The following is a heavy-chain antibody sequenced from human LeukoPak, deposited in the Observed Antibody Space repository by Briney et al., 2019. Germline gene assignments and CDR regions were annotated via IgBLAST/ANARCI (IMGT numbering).Heavy chain of an antibody. CDR1: GFTFSSYW. CDR3: AKGGWGLWFGEPPQPFDY. V-gene: IGHV3-7*03. Sequence: GGSLRLSCAASGFTFSSYWMSWVRQAPGKGLEWVANIKQDGSEKYYVDSVKGRFTISRDNAKNSLYLQMNSLRAEDTALYYCAKGGWGLWFGEPPQPFDYWGQGTLVTVSS. D-gene: IGHD3-10*01. J-gene: IGHJ4*02. CDR2: IKQDGSEK.